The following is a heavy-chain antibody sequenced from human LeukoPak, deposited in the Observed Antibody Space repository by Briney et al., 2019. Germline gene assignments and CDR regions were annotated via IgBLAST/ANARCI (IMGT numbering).Heavy chain of an antibody. J-gene: IGHJ4*02. V-gene: IGHV3-7*05. Sequence: GGSLRLSCAASGFSFSTTWMSWVRQPPGKGLEWVANIKRDGSDKYYVDSVRGRFTISRDNAKSSLYLQMNSLRAEDTAVYYCVSGSYPTDYWGRGVLVTVSS. D-gene: IGHD1-26*01. CDR1: GFSFSTTW. CDR3: VSGSYPTDY. CDR2: IKRDGSDK.